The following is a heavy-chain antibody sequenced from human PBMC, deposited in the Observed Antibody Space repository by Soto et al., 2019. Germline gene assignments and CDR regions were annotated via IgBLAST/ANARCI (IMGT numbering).Heavy chain of an antibody. V-gene: IGHV1-69*01. Sequence: QGQLLQSGAEVRKPGSSVKVSCRTSRDTFDSYALAWVRQAPGQGLEWIGGIIPILGTTKYAQKFHGRVAMTADESTSTAHMELSRLTFEDRALYYCAAGGRDGYIKWGQGTQVTVSS. D-gene: IGHD5-12*01. J-gene: IGHJ4*02. CDR2: IIPILGTT. CDR3: AAGGRDGYIK. CDR1: RDTFDSYA.